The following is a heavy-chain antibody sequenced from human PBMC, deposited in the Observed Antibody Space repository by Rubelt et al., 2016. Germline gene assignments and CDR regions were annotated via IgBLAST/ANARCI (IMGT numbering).Heavy chain of an antibody. CDR1: GYSFTSYW. J-gene: IGHJ4*02. Sequence: EVQLVQSGAEVKKPGESLKISCKGSGYSFTSYWIGWVRQMPGKGLEWMGIIYPGDSDTRYSPSVPGKGTSSADKSSSTAYLQWSSLKASDTAMYYCARLLQLWPFDYWGQGTLVTVSS. D-gene: IGHD5-18*01. V-gene: IGHV5-51*01. CDR2: IYPGDSDT. CDR3: ARLLQLWPFDY.